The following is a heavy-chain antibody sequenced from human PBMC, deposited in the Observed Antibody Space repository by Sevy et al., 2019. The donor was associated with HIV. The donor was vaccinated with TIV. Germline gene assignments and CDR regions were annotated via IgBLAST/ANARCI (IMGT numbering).Heavy chain of an antibody. V-gene: IGHV3-21*01. D-gene: IGHD3-3*01. CDR1: GFTFSSYS. J-gene: IGHJ3*02. CDR3: ARVGNDFWSGYSYDAFDI. CDR2: ISSSSSYI. Sequence: GGSLRLSCAASGFTFSSYSMNWVRQAPGKGLEWVSSISSSSSYIYYADSVKGRFTISRDKAKNSLYLQMNSLRAEDTAVYYCARVGNDFWSGYSYDAFDIWGQGTMVTVSS.